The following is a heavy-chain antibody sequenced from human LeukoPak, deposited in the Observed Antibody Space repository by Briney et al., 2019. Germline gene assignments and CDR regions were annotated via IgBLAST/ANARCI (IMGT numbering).Heavy chain of an antibody. D-gene: IGHD3-9*01. CDR2: VSGSGSST. J-gene: IGHJ4*02. Sequence: GGSLRLSCAASGFTSSSYAMSWVRQAPRKGLEWVSVVSGSGSSTDYADSVKGRFTISRDNSKNTLYLQMSSLSAEDTAVYYCAKMNVLTGYYTPNFDFWGQGTPVTVSS. V-gene: IGHV3-23*01. CDR1: GFTSSSYA. CDR3: AKMNVLTGYYTPNFDF.